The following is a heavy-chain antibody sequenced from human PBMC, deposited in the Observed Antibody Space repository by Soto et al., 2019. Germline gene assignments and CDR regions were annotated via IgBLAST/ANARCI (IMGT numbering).Heavy chain of an antibody. CDR2: INVDNGNT. Sequence: ASVKVSCKASGYILTSYIMHWVRQAPGQRLEWMGWINVDNGNTRYSQKFQGRVTITRDTSANTAYMELSSLRSEDTAIFYCARFKGGAYGMDVWGQGTTVTVSS. D-gene: IGHD2-15*01. CDR3: ARFKGGAYGMDV. V-gene: IGHV1-3*01. J-gene: IGHJ6*02. CDR1: GYILTSYI.